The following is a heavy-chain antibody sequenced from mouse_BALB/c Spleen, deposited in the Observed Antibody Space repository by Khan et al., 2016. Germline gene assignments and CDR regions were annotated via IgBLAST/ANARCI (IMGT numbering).Heavy chain of an antibody. D-gene: IGHD2-13*01. Sequence: QVTLKESGPGILQPSQTLSLTCSFSGFSLSTSGMGVSWIRQPSGKGLEWLAHIYWDDDTRYNPSLKSRLTISKDTSSNQVFLKITRVDTAETATYYCAADDSFAYWGQGTLVTVSA. V-gene: IGHV8-12*01. CDR2: IYWDDDT. CDR1: GFSLSTSGMG. CDR3: AADDSFAY. J-gene: IGHJ3*01.